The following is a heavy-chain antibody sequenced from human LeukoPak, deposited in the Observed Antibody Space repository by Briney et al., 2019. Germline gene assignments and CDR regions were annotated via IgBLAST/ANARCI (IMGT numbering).Heavy chain of an antibody. D-gene: IGHD3-16*01. J-gene: IGHJ5*02. CDR3: AREGSRFLLYNWFDP. Sequence: SETLSLTCTVSGYSISSGYYWGWIRPPPGKGLEWIGRIYYSGSTHYNPSLKSRVTISVDTSKNQFSLKLSSVTAADTAVYYCAREGSRFLLYNWFDPWGQGTLVTVSS. V-gene: IGHV4-38-2*02. CDR2: IYYSGST. CDR1: GYSISSGYY.